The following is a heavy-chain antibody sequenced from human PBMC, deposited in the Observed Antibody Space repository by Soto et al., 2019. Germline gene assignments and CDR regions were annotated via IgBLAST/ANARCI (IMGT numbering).Heavy chain of an antibody. CDR2: ISWNSGSI. D-gene: IGHD5-12*01. Sequence: GGSLRLSCAASGFTFDDYAMHWVRQAPGKGLEWVSGISWNSGSIGYADSVKGRFTISRDNAKNSLYLQMNSLRAEDTALYYCAKDMGIVATIFYYYMDVWGKGTTVTVSS. CDR1: GFTFDDYA. V-gene: IGHV3-9*01. J-gene: IGHJ6*03. CDR3: AKDMGIVATIFYYYMDV.